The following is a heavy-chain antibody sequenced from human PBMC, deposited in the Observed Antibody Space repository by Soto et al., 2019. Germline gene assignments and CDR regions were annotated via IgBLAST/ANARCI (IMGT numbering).Heavy chain of an antibody. Sequence: QITLKESGPTLVKPTQTLTLTCTFSGFSLNTNAVGVGWIRQPPGKALEWLALLYWDDDKRYSPSLKSRLTTTTDTSKNPVVLTMTNMDPVDTATYYCAHRRVRDSSGENFDSWGQGTLVTVSS. CDR1: GFSLNTNAVG. V-gene: IGHV2-5*02. CDR3: AHRRVRDSSGENFDS. D-gene: IGHD6-19*01. CDR2: LYWDDDK. J-gene: IGHJ4*02.